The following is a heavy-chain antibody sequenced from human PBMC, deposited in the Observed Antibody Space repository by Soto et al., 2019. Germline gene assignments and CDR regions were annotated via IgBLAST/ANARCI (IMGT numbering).Heavy chain of an antibody. D-gene: IGHD2-15*01. Sequence: QVQLAQSGAEMTKPGSSVKVSCRASGGSFSDFAFSWVRQAPGQGLEWMGGIIPMFAATKYAQRLQDRVTITADESTNTVYLALNSLTSEDTAMYYCARGAIVAVPAALSSYHDYTNYRFDSWGQGTLVTVAS. CDR3: ARGAIVAVPAALSSYHDYTNYRFDS. CDR1: GGSFSDFA. V-gene: IGHV1-69*01. J-gene: IGHJ4*02. CDR2: IIPMFAAT.